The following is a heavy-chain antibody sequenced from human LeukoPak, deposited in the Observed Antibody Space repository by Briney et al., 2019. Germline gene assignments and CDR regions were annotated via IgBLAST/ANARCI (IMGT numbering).Heavy chain of an antibody. D-gene: IGHD2-15*01. J-gene: IGHJ4*02. CDR2: IKQDGSEK. CDR1: GFTFSSHW. V-gene: IGHV3-7*01. CDR3: ARGYCSGGSCSKYDY. Sequence: GGSLRLSCAASGFTFSSHWMSWVRQAPGKGLEWVAKIKQDGSEKYYVDSVKGRLIISRDNAKNSPYLQMNSLRAEDTAVYYCARGYCSGGSCSKYDYWGQGTLVTVSS.